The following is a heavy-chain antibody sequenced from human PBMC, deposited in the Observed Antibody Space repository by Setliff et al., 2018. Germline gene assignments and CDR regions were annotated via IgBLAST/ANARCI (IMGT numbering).Heavy chain of an antibody. D-gene: IGHD3-3*01. J-gene: IGHJ5*02. CDR2: FHTGGST. CDR1: GDSTTSNSYH. Sequence: SETLSLTCTVSGDSTTSNSYHWTWIRQPAGKGLEWIGHFHTGGSTNYNRSLRSRVSISVDTSKNQFSLKLSSVTAADTATYYCARAGPTVTFFRVLVISWWDPWGQGSLVTVSS. CDR3: ARAGPTVTFFRVLVISWWDP. V-gene: IGHV4-61*09.